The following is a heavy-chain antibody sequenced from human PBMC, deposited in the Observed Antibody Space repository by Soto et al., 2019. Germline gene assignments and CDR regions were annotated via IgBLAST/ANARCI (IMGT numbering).Heavy chain of an antibody. CDR3: AREAALARRLDL. CDR1: GVTFNSDS. CDR2: ISSYGSGI. J-gene: IGHJ4*02. V-gene: IGHV3-21*06. Sequence: AGSLRLSCEASGVTFNSDSMTWVRKDQGKGLEWVSSISSYGSGIFYAHSVKGRFTISRDNAKDSLHLQMNSLTGDDSAVYYCAREAALARRLDLWGQGTLVTVSS. D-gene: IGHD6-19*01.